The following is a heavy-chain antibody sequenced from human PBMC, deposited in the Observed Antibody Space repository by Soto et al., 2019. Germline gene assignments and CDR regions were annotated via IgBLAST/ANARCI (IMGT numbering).Heavy chain of an antibody. J-gene: IGHJ4*02. D-gene: IGHD3-22*01. CDR2: IYPADSET. CDR1: GYSFFSHW. Sequence: GESLKISCKGSGYSFFSHWIGWVRQMPGKGLEWVGIIYPADSETRYSPSFQGQVTISVDKSINTAYLQWSSLKASDTAMYYCARRPWLSGYYDYWGQGTLVTVSS. CDR3: ARRPWLSGYYDY. V-gene: IGHV5-51*01.